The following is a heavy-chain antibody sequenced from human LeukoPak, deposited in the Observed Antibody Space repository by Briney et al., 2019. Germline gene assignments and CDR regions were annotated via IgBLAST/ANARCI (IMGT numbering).Heavy chain of an antibody. V-gene: IGHV3-21*01. D-gene: IGHD1-26*01. CDR3: ARGSGRSYLPFDY. CDR1: GFTFSSYG. CDR2: ISSSSSYI. J-gene: IGHJ4*02. Sequence: GGSLRLSCAASGFTFSSYGMNWVRQAPGKGLEWVSSISSSSSYIYYADSVKGRFTISRDNAKNSLYLQMNSLRAEDTAVYYCARGSGRSYLPFDYWGQGTLVTVSS.